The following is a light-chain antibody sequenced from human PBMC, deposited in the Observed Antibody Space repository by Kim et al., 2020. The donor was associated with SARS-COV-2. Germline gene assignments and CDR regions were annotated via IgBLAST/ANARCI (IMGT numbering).Light chain of an antibody. CDR3: QSYDSSLSGSGV. J-gene: IGLJ1*01. V-gene: IGLV1-40*01. CDR2: GHS. Sequence: VTICRAGSRSITRAAYDAHWNQRLPAAAPNPLTYGHSKRPSGVPNRFSRSKSGPSASLAISGLQAEDEADYFCQSYDSSLSGSGVFGTGTKVTVL. CDR1: RSITRAAYD.